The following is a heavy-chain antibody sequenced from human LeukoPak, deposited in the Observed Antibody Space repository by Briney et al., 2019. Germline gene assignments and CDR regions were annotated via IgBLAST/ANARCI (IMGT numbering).Heavy chain of an antibody. D-gene: IGHD2-21*02. CDR2: IIPIFGTA. J-gene: IGHJ4*02. V-gene: IGHV1-69*13. CDR3: ARSGGAYCGGDCYLDY. CDR1: GYSFTSYG. Sequence: GASVKVSCKASGYSFTSYGISWVRQAPGQGLEWMGGIIPIFGTANYAQKFQGRVTITADESTSIAYMELSSLRSEDTAVYYCARSGGAYCGGDCYLDYWGQGTLVTVSS.